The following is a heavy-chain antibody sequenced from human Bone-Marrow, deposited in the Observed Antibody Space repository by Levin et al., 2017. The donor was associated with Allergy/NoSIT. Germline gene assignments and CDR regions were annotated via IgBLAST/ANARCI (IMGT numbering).Heavy chain of an antibody. CDR3: ARQYGDYDPFHM. V-gene: IGHV4-59*01. Sequence: SETLSLTCTVSGGSISTYYWSWIRQPPGKGLEWIGYIYYSGSTKFNPSLKSRVTISVDTSNNQFSLRLTSVTAADTALYYCARQYGDYDPFHMWGQGTVVTVSS. J-gene: IGHJ3*02. CDR1: GGSISTYY. D-gene: IGHD4-17*01. CDR2: IYYSGST.